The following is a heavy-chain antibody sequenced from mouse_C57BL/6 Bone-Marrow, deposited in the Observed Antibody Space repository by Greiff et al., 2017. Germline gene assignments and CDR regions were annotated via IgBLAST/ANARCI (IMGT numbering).Heavy chain of an antibody. CDR3: TREIYYGNPYYYAMDY. J-gene: IGHJ4*01. Sequence: EVQLQQSGTVLARPGASVKMSCKTSGYTFTSYWMHWVKQRPGQGLEWIGAIYPGNSDTSYNQKFKGKAKLTAGTSASTAYMELSSLTNEDSAVYYCTREIYYGNPYYYAMDYWGQGTSVTVSS. D-gene: IGHD2-1*01. CDR2: IYPGNSDT. V-gene: IGHV1-5*01. CDR1: GYTFTSYW.